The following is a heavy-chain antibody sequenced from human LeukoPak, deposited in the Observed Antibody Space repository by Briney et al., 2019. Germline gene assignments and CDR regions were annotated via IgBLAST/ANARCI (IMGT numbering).Heavy chain of an antibody. J-gene: IGHJ4*02. CDR1: GYTFTSYA. CDR3: AREHYGSGSYDY. V-gene: IGHV1-3*01. CDR2: INAGNGNT. D-gene: IGHD3-10*01. Sequence: ASVKVSCKASGYTFTSYAMHWVRQAPGQRLEWMGWINAGNGNTKYSQKFQGRVTITRDTSASTAYMELSSLRSEDTAVYYCAREHYGSGSYDYWGQGTLVTVSS.